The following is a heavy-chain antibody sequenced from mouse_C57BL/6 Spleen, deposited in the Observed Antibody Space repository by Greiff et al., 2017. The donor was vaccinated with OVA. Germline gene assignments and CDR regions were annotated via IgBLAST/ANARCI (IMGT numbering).Heavy chain of an antibody. CDR3: ARGSYNSNYPYFDY. V-gene: IGHV5-17*01. D-gene: IGHD2-5*01. CDR2: ISSGSSTI. Sequence: EVKLQESGGGLVKPGGSLKLSCAASGFTFSDYGMHWVRQAPEKGLEWVAYISSGSSTIYYADTVKGRFTISRDNAKNTLFLQMTSLRSEDTAMYYCARGSYNSNYPYFDYWGQGTTLTVSS. CDR1: GFTFSDYG. J-gene: IGHJ2*01.